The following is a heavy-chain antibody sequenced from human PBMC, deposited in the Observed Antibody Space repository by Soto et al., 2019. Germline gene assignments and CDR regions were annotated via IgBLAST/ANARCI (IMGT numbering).Heavy chain of an antibody. Sequence: EVQLVESGGGLVQPGGSLRLSCAASGFTFSAYGVNWVRQAPGKGLEWISYISSGSDTIYYADSVKGRFTISRDNAKKSLFLRMTSLRDEDTAVYYCARVSTTWEDDYWGQGNVVTVSS. V-gene: IGHV3-48*02. D-gene: IGHD1-26*01. CDR1: GFTFSAYG. CDR3: ARVSTTWEDDY. CDR2: ISSGSDTI. J-gene: IGHJ4*02.